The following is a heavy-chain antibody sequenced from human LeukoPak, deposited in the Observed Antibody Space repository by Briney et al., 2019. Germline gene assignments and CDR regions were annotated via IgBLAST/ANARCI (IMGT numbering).Heavy chain of an antibody. J-gene: IGHJ3*02. Sequence: SETLSLTCTVSGYSISSGYYWSWIRQPPGKGLEWIGYIYNSGSTNYNPSLKSRVTTSVDTSKNQFSLKLSSVTAADTAVYYCARNFPSSSDAFDIWGQGTMVTVSS. D-gene: IGHD6-6*01. CDR3: ARNFPSSSDAFDI. CDR2: IYNSGST. CDR1: GYSISSGYY. V-gene: IGHV4-61*01.